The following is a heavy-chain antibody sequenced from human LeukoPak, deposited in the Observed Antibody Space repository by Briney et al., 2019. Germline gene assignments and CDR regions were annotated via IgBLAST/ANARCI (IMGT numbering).Heavy chain of an antibody. CDR2: IWYDGSNK. J-gene: IGHJ4*02. CDR3: ASEAYVYSNRLHY. D-gene: IGHD4-11*01. Sequence: PGRSLRVSCAASGFTFSSYGMHWVRQAPGKGLEWVAVIWYDGSNKYYADSVKGRFTISRDNSKNALYLQMNSLRAEDTAMYFRASEAYVYSNRLHYWGQGTLVTASS. V-gene: IGHV3-33*01. CDR1: GFTFSSYG.